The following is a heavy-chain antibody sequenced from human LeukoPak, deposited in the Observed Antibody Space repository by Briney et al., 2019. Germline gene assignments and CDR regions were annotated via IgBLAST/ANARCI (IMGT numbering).Heavy chain of an antibody. D-gene: IGHD3-22*01. Sequence: SETLSLTCTVSGGSISSYYWSWIRQPPGKGLEWIGYIYYSGSTNYSPSLKSRVTISVDTSKNQFSLKLSSVTAADTAVYYCAGVDYYDSRPSGMDVWGQGTTVTVSS. J-gene: IGHJ6*02. CDR1: GGSISSYY. CDR3: AGVDYYDSRPSGMDV. V-gene: IGHV4-59*08. CDR2: IYYSGST.